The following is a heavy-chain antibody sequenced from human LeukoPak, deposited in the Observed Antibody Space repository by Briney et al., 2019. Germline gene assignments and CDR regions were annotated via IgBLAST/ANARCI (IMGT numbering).Heavy chain of an antibody. Sequence: GGSLRLSCPTSGFTFSSHGMHWVRQAPGKGLEWVAVIWSDGSNEYYVDSVKGRFTISRDNSKDTLYLEMTSLWAEDTAVYYCARDSRSDDTGGLDVWGKGTTVTVSS. D-gene: IGHD3-10*01. V-gene: IGHV3-33*01. CDR3: ARDSRSDDTGGLDV. CDR2: IWSDGSNE. J-gene: IGHJ6*04. CDR1: GFTFSSHG.